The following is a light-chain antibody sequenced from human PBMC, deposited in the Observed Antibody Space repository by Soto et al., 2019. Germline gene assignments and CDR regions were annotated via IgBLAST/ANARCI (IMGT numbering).Light chain of an antibody. J-gene: IGKJ2*01. CDR3: QQYNSLMYT. V-gene: IGKV1-5*03. CDR1: QSISSW. Sequence: DIQMTQSPSTLSASVGDRVTITCRASQSISSWLAWYQQKPGKAPKLLIYKASSLESGVPSRFSGSGSGTEFTLTISILQPDDFATYYCQQYNSLMYTFGQGTKLEIK. CDR2: KAS.